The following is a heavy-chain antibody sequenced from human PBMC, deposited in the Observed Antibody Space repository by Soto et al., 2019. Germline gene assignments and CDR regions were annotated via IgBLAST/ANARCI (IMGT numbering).Heavy chain of an antibody. D-gene: IGHD3-9*01. CDR3: ARDPYVVLRYFDWLSYYYGMDV. V-gene: IGHV3-30-3*01. J-gene: IGHJ6*02. CDR2: ISYDGSNK. Sequence: GGSLRLSCAASGFTFSSYAMHWVRQAPGKGLEWVAVISYDGSNKYYADSVKGRFTISRDNSKNTLYRQMNSLRAEDTAVYYCARDPYVVLRYFDWLSYYYGMDVWGQGTTVTVSS. CDR1: GFTFSSYA.